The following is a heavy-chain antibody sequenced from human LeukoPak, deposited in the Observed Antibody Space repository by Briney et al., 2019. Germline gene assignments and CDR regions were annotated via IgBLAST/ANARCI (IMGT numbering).Heavy chain of an antibody. D-gene: IGHD5-12*01. J-gene: IGHJ4*02. CDR1: GFTFSSYS. CDR3: ARRYSGYDYEDF. V-gene: IGHV3-48*02. Sequence: PGGSLRLSCAASGFTFSSYSMNWVRQAPEKGLEWVSYISSSSSTIFYADSVKGRFTISRDNAKNSLYLQMSSLRDEDTAVYYCARRYSGYDYEDFWGQGTLVTVSS. CDR2: ISSSSSTI.